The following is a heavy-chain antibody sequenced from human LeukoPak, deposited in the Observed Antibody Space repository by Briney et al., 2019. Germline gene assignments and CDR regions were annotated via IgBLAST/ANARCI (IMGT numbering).Heavy chain of an antibody. J-gene: IGHJ4*02. V-gene: IGHV3-23*01. Sequence: GGSLRLSCAAAGITFSSYAMSLVRQAPGKGLEWVSAISGSGGSTYYADSVKGRFTISRDNSKNTLYLQMNSLRAEDTAVYYCAKGAGSSGCFDYWGQGTLVTVSS. CDR2: ISGSGGST. CDR1: GITFSSYA. CDR3: AKGAGSSGCFDY. D-gene: IGHD6-19*01.